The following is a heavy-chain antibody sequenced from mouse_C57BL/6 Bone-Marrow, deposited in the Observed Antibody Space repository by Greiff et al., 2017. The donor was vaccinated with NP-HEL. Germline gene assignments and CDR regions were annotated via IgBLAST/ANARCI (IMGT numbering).Heavy chain of an antibody. CDR1: GFTFSSYT. J-gene: IGHJ2*01. Sequence: EVMLVESGGGLVKPGGSLKLSCAASGFTFSSYTMSWVRQTPEKRLEWVATICGGGGNTYYPDSVKGRFTISRDNATNTLYLQMSSLRSEDTALYYCARQGPSPYCFDYWGQGTTLTVSS. D-gene: IGHD3-3*01. V-gene: IGHV5-9*01. CDR3: ARQGPSPYCFDY. CDR2: ICGGGGNT.